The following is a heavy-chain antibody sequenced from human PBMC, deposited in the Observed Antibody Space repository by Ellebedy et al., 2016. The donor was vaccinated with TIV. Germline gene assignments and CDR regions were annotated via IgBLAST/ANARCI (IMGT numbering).Heavy chain of an antibody. V-gene: IGHV3-23*01. Sequence: GESLKISCAASGFTFRNYAINWVRQAPGKGLEWVSVIGGSGENTFYADSVKGRFTISRDDSKNTLYLQMNSLRAEDTAMYYCARGRGYTHQGLNFDSWGQGTLVTVSS. CDR3: ARGRGYTHQGLNFDS. CDR1: GFTFRNYA. CDR2: IGGSGENT. D-gene: IGHD2-2*02. J-gene: IGHJ4*02.